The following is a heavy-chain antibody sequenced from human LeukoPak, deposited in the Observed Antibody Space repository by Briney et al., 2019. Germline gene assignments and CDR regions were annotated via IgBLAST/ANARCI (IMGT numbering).Heavy chain of an antibody. CDR1: GFTFSSYP. V-gene: IGHV3-23*01. CDR2: ITGSGGST. J-gene: IGHJ4*02. CDR3: AKERSAYDSSGLDDY. Sequence: GGSLRLSCAASGFTFSSYPMSWVRQAPGKGLQWVSAITGSGGSTYYADSVKGRFTISRDNSKNTLYLQMNSLRAEDTAVYYCAKERSAYDSSGLDDYWGQGTLVTVSP. D-gene: IGHD3-22*01.